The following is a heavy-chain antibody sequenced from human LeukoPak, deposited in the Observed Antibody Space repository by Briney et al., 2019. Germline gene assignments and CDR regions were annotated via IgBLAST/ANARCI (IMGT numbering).Heavy chain of an antibody. Sequence: ASVKVSCKASGYTFTSYAMHWVRQGPGQRLEWMGWINAGNGNTKYSQKFQGRVTITRGTSASTAYMELSSLRSADTAVYYCARGKPYPYCSSTTCSIDYWGQGTLVTASS. CDR3: ARGKPYPYCSSTTCSIDY. CDR1: GYTFTSYA. J-gene: IGHJ4*02. V-gene: IGHV1-3*01. CDR2: INAGNGNT. D-gene: IGHD2-2*01.